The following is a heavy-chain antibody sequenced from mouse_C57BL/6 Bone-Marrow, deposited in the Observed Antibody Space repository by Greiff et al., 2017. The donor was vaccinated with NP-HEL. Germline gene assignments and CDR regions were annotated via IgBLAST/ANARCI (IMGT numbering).Heavy chain of an antibody. CDR2: IYPRSGNT. D-gene: IGHD1-1*01. J-gene: IGHJ2*01. CDR1: GYTFTSYG. CDR3: ESGVIYYYSSSPLGY. V-gene: IGHV1-81*01. Sequence: VQLVESGAELARPGASVKLSCKASGYTFTSYGISWVKQRTGQGLEWIGEIYPRSGNTYYNEKFKGKATLTADKSSSTAYMELRSLTSEDSAVYFCESGVIYYYSSSPLGYWGQGTTLTVSS.